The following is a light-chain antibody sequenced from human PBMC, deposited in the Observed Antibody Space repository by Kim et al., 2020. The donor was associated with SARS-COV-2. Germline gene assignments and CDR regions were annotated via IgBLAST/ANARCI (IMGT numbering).Light chain of an antibody. CDR1: ELRTEH. CDR2: SLK. V-gene: IGLV3-19*01. J-gene: IGLJ2*01. Sequence: LVQTETRSGQASELRTEHTSAYAQKPTHALTRHRYSLKHPHSGIPDRFSGSSSGNTASLTITGAQAEDEADYYCNSRISTAKQYVFGGGTQLTVL. CDR3: NSRISTAKQYV.